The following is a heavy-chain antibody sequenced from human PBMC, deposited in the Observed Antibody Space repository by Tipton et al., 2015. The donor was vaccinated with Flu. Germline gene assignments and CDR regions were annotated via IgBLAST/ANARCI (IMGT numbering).Heavy chain of an antibody. V-gene: IGHV4-4*07. J-gene: IGHJ6*03. CDR1: GDSMNNYY. CDR3: ARGYYFVDV. Sequence: TLSLTCTVSGDSMNNYYWSWIRQPAGKGLEWIGRIYASGSTTYNPSLKSRVTMSLDTSKNQFSLKLSSVTAADTAVYYCARGYYFVDVWGRGTTVTVSS. CDR2: IYASGST.